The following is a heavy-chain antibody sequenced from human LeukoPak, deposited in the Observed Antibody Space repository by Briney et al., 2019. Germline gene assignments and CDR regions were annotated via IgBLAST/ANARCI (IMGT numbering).Heavy chain of an antibody. CDR1: GYTFTGYY. J-gene: IGHJ6*03. Sequence: GASVKVSCKASGYTFTGYYMHWVRQAPGQGLEWMGWINPNSGGTNYAQKFQGRVTMTRDTSISTAYMELSRLRSDDTAGYYCASNGEGDSSGYYLYYYYYYMDVWGKGTTVTVSS. CDR2: INPNSGGT. V-gene: IGHV1-2*02. D-gene: IGHD3-22*01. CDR3: ASNGEGDSSGYYLYYYYYYMDV.